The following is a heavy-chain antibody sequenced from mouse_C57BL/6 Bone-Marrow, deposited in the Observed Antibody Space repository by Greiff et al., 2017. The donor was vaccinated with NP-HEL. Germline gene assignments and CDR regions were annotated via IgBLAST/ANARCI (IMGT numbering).Heavy chain of an antibody. V-gene: IGHV5-4*03. CDR1: GFTFSSYA. D-gene: IGHD1-1*01. J-gene: IGHJ1*03. CDR2: ISDGGSYT. Sequence: EVKLVESGGGLVKPGGSLKLSCAASGFTFSSYAMSWVRQTPEKRLEWVATISDGGSYTYYPDNVKGRFTISRDNAKNNLYLQMSHLKSEDTAMYYCARIITTGGGTGTTVTVSS. CDR3: ARIITTG.